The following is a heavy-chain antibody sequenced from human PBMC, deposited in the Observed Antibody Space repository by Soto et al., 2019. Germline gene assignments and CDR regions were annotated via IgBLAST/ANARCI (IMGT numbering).Heavy chain of an antibody. V-gene: IGHV4-59*08. CDR1: GGSISSYY. J-gene: IGHJ5*02. CDR3: ARLERRNWFDP. Sequence: QVQLQESGPGLVKPSETLSLTCTVSGGSISSYYWSWIRQPPGKGLEWIGYIYYSGSTNYNPSLKSRVTISVDTSKNQFSLKLSSVTAADTAVYDCARLERRNWFDPWGQGTLVTVSS. D-gene: IGHD1-1*01. CDR2: IYYSGST.